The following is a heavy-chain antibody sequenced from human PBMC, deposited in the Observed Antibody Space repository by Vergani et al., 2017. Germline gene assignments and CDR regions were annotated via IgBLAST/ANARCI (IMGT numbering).Heavy chain of an antibody. D-gene: IGHD3-10*01. CDR1: GGSFSGYY. J-gene: IGHJ4*02. CDR2: INHSGST. CDR3: ARLHGSGSYYFDY. V-gene: IGHV4-34*01. Sequence: QVQLQQWGAGLLKPSETLSLTCAVYGGSFSGYYWSWIRQPPGKGLEWIGEINHSGSTNYNPSLKSRVTISVDTSKNQFSLKLSSVTAADTAVYYCARLHGSGSYYFDYWGQGTLVTVSS.